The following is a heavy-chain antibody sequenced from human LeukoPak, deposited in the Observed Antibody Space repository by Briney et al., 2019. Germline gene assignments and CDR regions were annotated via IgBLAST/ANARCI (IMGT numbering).Heavy chain of an antibody. CDR1: GYTFTSYG. Sequence: ASVKVSCKASGYTFTSYGISWVRQAPGQGLEWMGWISVYNGNTNYAQKLQGRVTMTTDTSTSTAYMELGSLRSDDTAVYYCARDSPIPPPQPIDYWGQGTLVTVSS. V-gene: IGHV1-18*01. J-gene: IGHJ4*02. CDR2: ISVYNGNT. CDR3: ARDSPIPPPQPIDY. D-gene: IGHD2-2*01.